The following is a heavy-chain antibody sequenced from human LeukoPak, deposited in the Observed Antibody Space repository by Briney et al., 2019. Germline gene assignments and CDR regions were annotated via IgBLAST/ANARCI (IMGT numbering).Heavy chain of an antibody. CDR1: GFTFSSYS. CDR3: AREGYQLLSRQYYFDY. Sequence: GGSLRLSCAASGFTFSSYSMNWVRQAPEKGLEWVSYISSSSSTIYYADSVKGRFTISRDNAKNSLYLQMNSLRAEDTAVYYCAREGYQLLSRQYYFDYWGQGTLVTVSS. J-gene: IGHJ4*02. CDR2: ISSSSSTI. D-gene: IGHD2-2*01. V-gene: IGHV3-48*04.